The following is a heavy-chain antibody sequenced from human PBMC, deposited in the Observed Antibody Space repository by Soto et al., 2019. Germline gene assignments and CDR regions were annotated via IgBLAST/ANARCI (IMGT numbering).Heavy chain of an antibody. CDR3: AKDSAYKARVSYSSAMNI. CDR2: ISYDGSNK. Sequence: PGGSLRLSCTASGFSFSSYGMHWVRQAPGKGLEWVAFISYDGSNKYYADSVKGRFTVSRDNSKNTLYLQMNSLRADDTAVFYCAKDSAYKARVSYSSAMNIWGQGTPVTVSS. V-gene: IGHV3-30*18. CDR1: GFSFSSYG. J-gene: IGHJ6*02. D-gene: IGHD1-1*01.